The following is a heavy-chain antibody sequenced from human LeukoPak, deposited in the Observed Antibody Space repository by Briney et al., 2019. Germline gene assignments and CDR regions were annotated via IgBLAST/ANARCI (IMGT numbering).Heavy chain of an antibody. Sequence: GGSLRLSCAASGFTFSRYTMNWVRPAPGQGLERVSAISASSGSTYYADSVKGRFTVSRDNSKNTLYLQMNSLRAEDTAIYYCTKAPVNSCLGAFCYPFDSWGQGTLVTVSS. CDR2: ISASSGST. V-gene: IGHV3-23*01. D-gene: IGHD2-15*01. J-gene: IGHJ4*02. CDR1: GFTFSRYT. CDR3: TKAPVNSCLGAFCYPFDS.